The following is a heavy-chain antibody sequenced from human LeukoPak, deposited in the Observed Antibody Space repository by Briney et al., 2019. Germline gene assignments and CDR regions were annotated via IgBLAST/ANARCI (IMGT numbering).Heavy chain of an antibody. CDR1: GGSISSYY. Sequence: SETLSLTCTVSGGSISSYYWSWIRQPPGKGLEWIGYIYYSGSTNYNPSLKSRVTISVDTSKNQFSLELSSVTAADTAVYYCARVRGYSYGYGMDVWGQGTTVTVSS. V-gene: IGHV4-59*01. D-gene: IGHD5-18*01. CDR2: IYYSGST. J-gene: IGHJ6*02. CDR3: ARVRGYSYGYGMDV.